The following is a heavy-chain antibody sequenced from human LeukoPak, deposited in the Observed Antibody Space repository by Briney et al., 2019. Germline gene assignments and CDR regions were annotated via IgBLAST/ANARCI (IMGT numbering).Heavy chain of an antibody. V-gene: IGHV4-34*01. D-gene: IGHD6-13*01. Sequence: SETLSLTCAVYGGSFSGYYWSWIRQPPGKGLEWIGEINHSGSTNYNPSLKSRVTISVDTSKNQFSLKLSSVTAADTAVYYCARHSYSSSWFDYWGQGTLVTVSS. J-gene: IGHJ4*02. CDR3: ARHSYSSSWFDY. CDR2: INHSGST. CDR1: GGSFSGYY.